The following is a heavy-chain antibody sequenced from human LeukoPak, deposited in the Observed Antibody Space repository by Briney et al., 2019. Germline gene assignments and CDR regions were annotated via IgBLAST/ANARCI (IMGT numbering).Heavy chain of an antibody. CDR2: ISAYNGNT. Sequence: ASVKVSCKASGYTFTSYGISWVRQAPGQGLEWMGWISAYNGNTNYAQKLQGRVTMTTDTSTSTAYMELGSLRSDDTAVYYCASSLATYCSSTSCYTLAFDIWGQGTMVTVSS. CDR3: ASSLATYCSSTSCYTLAFDI. J-gene: IGHJ3*02. CDR1: GYTFTSYG. D-gene: IGHD2-2*02. V-gene: IGHV1-18*01.